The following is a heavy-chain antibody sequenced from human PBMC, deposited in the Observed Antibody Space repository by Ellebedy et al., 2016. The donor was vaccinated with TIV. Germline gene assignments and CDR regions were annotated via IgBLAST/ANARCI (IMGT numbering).Heavy chain of an antibody. Sequence: MPGGSLRLSCTASGGSINNSSYFWGWIRQPPGTGLEWIGTIYYSGTTYYNPSLKSLVTLSADPSKKQFSLNLRTVTAAETAVYYCTRTDPWQPIDDWGQGILVSVSS. D-gene: IGHD2-21*02. CDR3: TRTDPWQPIDD. J-gene: IGHJ4*02. CDR2: IYYSGTT. CDR1: GGSINNSSYF. V-gene: IGHV4-39*01.